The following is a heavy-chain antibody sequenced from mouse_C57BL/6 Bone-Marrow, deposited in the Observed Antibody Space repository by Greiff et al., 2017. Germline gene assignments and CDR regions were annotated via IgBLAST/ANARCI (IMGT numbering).Heavy chain of an antibody. D-gene: IGHD1-1*01. CDR1: GYTFTSYW. V-gene: IGHV1-55*01. J-gene: IGHJ4*01. Sequence: QVQLKQPGAELVKPGASVKLSCKASGYTFTSYWITWVKQRPGQGLAWIGDIYPGSGSTNSNEKFKSKATLTVDTASSTAYMQLSSLTSEDSAVYYCAIPLTTVVAPYAMDYWGQGTSVTVSS. CDR2: IYPGSGST. CDR3: AIPLTTVVAPYAMDY.